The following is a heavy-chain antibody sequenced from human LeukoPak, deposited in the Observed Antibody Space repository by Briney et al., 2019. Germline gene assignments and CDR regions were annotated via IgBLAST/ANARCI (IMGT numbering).Heavy chain of an antibody. Sequence: GGSLRLSCAASGFSFNDHYMTWIRRAPGKGLEWVSGISGSGDTYYADSVKGRFTISRDNSKNTLYLQMNSLRADDTAVYYCAKESGYYYEYFEYWGQGTLVTVSS. V-gene: IGHV3-23*01. CDR2: ISGSGDT. J-gene: IGHJ4*02. D-gene: IGHD3-22*01. CDR3: AKESGYYYEYFEY. CDR1: GFSFNDHY.